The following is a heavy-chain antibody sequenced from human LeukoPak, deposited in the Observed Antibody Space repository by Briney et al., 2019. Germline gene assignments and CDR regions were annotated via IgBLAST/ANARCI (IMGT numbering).Heavy chain of an antibody. Sequence: GRSLRLSCAASGFTFSSYCMHWVRQAPGKGLEWVAVISYDGSNKYYADSVKGRFTISRDNSKNTLYLQMNSLRAEDTAVYYRAKGVYYYRSGSDYWGQGTLVTVSS. CDR1: GFTFSSYC. D-gene: IGHD3-10*01. V-gene: IGHV3-30*18. CDR2: ISYDGSNK. CDR3: AKGVYYYRSGSDY. J-gene: IGHJ4*02.